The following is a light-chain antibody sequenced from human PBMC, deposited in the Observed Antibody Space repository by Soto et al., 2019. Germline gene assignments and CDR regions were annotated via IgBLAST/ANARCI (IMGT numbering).Light chain of an antibody. J-gene: IGKJ5*01. CDR2: GAS. V-gene: IGKV3-15*01. CDR3: QQYDNWPIT. Sequence: EIVMTPSPATLSVSPGDRATLSCRASQSVSSNLAWYQQKPGQAPRLLIYGASTRATGIPARFSGSGSGTEFTLTISSLQSEDFAVYYCQQYDNWPITFGQGTRLEIK. CDR1: QSVSSN.